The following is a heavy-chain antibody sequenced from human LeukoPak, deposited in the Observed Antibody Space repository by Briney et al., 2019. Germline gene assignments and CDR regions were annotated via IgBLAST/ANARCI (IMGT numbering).Heavy chain of an antibody. CDR3: ARHIRPADSSGYYFDY. J-gene: IGHJ4*02. V-gene: IGHV4-59*08. CDR1: GGSISSYY. D-gene: IGHD3-22*01. CDR2: IYYSGST. Sequence: SETLSLTCTVSGGSISSYYLSWIRQPPGKGLEWIGYIYYSGSTNYNPSLKSRVTISVDTSKNQFSLKLSSVTAADTAVYYCARHIRPADSSGYYFDYWGQGTLVTVSS.